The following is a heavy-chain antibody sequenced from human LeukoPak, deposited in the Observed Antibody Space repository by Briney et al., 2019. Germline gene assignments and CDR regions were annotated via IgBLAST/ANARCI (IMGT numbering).Heavy chain of an antibody. CDR3: ARGPPYYDFWSGYYSYFDY. J-gene: IGHJ4*02. Sequence: SETLSLTCTVSGGSVSSGSYYWSWIRQPPGKGLEWIGEINHSGSTNYNPSLKSRVTISVDTSKNQFSLKLSSVTAADTAVYYCARGPPYYDFWSGYYSYFDYWGQGTLVTVSS. CDR2: INHSGST. D-gene: IGHD3-3*01. CDR1: GGSVSSGSYY. V-gene: IGHV4-39*07.